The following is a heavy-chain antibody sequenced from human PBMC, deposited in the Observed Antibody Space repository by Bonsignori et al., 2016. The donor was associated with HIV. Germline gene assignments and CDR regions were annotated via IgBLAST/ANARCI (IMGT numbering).Heavy chain of an antibody. V-gene: IGHV4-59*01. CDR2: IYYSGST. D-gene: IGHD1-26*01. CDR1: GASISNYY. J-gene: IGHJ4*02. Sequence: SETLSLTCTVSGASISNYYWSWIRQPPGKGLEWIGYIYYSGSTNYNPSLKSRVTISVDTSKNQFSLKLSSVTAADTAVYYCARGGSYYENYWGQGTLVTVSS. CDR3: ARGGSYYENY.